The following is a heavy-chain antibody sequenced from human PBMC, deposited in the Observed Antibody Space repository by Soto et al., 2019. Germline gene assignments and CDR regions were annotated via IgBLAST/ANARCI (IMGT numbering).Heavy chain of an antibody. J-gene: IGHJ5*02. CDR2: ISGSDSST. D-gene: IGHD1-20*01. CDR3: AKAIIGYNAPPDP. CDR1: GFTFSRYA. V-gene: IGHV3-23*01. Sequence: EVQLLESGGGLVQPGGSLRLSCAASGFTFSRYAMNWVRQAPGKGLEWVSVISGSDSSTYYAESVKGRFTISTHNSKNTLYVQMTSPRAEDTAIYYFAKAIIGYNAPPDPWGQGTRFPVSS.